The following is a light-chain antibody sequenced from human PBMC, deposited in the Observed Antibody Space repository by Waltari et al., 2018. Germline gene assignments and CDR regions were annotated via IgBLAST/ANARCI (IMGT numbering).Light chain of an antibody. CDR2: DNN. J-gene: IGLJ3*02. CDR1: SSNIGNYF. CDR3: GTWDNNLNAWV. Sequence: QSVLTQPPSVSAAAGHKVTISCPGSSSNIGNYFVSCYQQLPGTAPKLLIYDNNKRPSGIPDRFSGSKSGTSATLGITGLQTGDEADYYCGTWDNNLNAWVFGGGTKLTVL. V-gene: IGLV1-51*01.